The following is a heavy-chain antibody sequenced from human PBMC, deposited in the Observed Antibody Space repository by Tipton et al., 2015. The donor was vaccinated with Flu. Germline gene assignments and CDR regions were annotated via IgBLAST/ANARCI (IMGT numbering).Heavy chain of an antibody. Sequence: SLRLSCAASGFTFSSYGMHWVRQAPGKGLEWVAVIWYDGGNKYYADSVKGRFTISRDNSKNTLYLQMNSLRAEDTAVYYCAKDHGGYDWVGYYFDYWGQGTLVTVSS. CDR2: IWYDGGNK. J-gene: IGHJ4*02. D-gene: IGHD5-12*01. V-gene: IGHV3-33*06. CDR1: GFTFSSYG. CDR3: AKDHGGYDWVGYYFDY.